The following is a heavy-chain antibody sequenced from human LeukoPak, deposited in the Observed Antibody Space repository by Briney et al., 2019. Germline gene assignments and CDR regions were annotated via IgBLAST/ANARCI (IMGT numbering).Heavy chain of an antibody. CDR2: IYTSGST. J-gene: IGHJ6*02. D-gene: IGHD2-2*02. Sequence: SETLSLTCTVSGGSISSYYWSWIRQPAGKGLEWIGHIYTSGSTNYNPSLKSRVTMSVDTSKNQFSLKLSSVTAADTAVYYCARGTYCSSTSCYTGGYYYYGMDVWGQGTTVTVSS. CDR1: GGSISSYY. CDR3: ARGTYCSSTSCYTGGYYYYGMDV. V-gene: IGHV4-4*07.